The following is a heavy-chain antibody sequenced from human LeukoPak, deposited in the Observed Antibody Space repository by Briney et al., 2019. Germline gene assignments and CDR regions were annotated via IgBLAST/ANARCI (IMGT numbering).Heavy chain of an antibody. CDR3: AKAPYSSGWYYFDY. V-gene: IGHV3-23*01. CDR1: GFTFSSYA. J-gene: IGHJ4*02. D-gene: IGHD6-19*01. CDR2: ISGSGGST. Sequence: GGSLRLSCAASGFTFSSYAMSWVRQAPGKGPEWVSAISGSGGSTYYADSVKGRFTISRDNSKNTLYLQMNSLRAEDTAVYYCAKAPYSSGWYYFDYWGQGTLVTVSS.